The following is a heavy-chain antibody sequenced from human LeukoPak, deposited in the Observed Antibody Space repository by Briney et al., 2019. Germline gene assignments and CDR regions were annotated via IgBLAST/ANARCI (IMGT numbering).Heavy chain of an antibody. CDR3: AKDSSVTPYYFDY. CDR2: ISGSGDDST. CDR1: GFPFSNYA. Sequence: QPGGSLRLSCVASGFPFSNYAMSWVRQAPGKGLEWVSGISGSGDDSTYYADSVKGRFTISRDNSKNTMYLQMNSLRAEDTAVYYCAKDSSVTPYYFDYWGQGTLVTVSS. V-gene: IGHV3-23*01. D-gene: IGHD3-16*02. J-gene: IGHJ4*02.